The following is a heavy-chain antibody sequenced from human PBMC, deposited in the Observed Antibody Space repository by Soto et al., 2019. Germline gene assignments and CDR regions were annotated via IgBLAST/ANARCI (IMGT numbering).Heavy chain of an antibody. Sequence: GGSLILSCASSGFIFENFVMSWVRQAPGKGLEWISSISGSGFKKYYADSVKGRFTISRDNSKSTVYLELNNLSAEDTAVYHCAKNQGVELVPAPGFDPWGRGTLVTVSS. V-gene: IGHV3-23*01. CDR2: ISGSGFKK. D-gene: IGHD2-2*01. CDR1: GFIFENFV. J-gene: IGHJ5*02. CDR3: AKNQGVELVPAPGFDP.